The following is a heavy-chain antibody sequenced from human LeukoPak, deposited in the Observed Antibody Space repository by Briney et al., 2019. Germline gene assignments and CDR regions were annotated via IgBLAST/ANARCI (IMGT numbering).Heavy chain of an antibody. CDR1: GGSISSGSYY. Sequence: PSETLSLTCTVSGGSISSGSYYWSWIRQPAGKGLEWIGRIYTSGSTNYNPSLKSRVTISVDTSKNQFSLKLSSVTAADTAVYYCAKDHRSGTHSYFDYWGQGTLVTVSS. CDR2: IYTSGST. J-gene: IGHJ4*02. D-gene: IGHD6-19*01. V-gene: IGHV4-61*02. CDR3: AKDHRSGTHSYFDY.